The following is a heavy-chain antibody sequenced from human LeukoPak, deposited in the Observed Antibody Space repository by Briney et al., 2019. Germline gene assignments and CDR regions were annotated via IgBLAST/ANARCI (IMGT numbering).Heavy chain of an antibody. Sequence: ASVKVSCKASGYTFTSYGISWVRQAPGQGLEWMGWISAYNGNTNYAQKLQGRVTMTTDTSTSTAYMELRSLRSDDTAVYYCVRESRPFWNHLYWFDPWGQGTLVTVSS. V-gene: IGHV1-18*01. D-gene: IGHD1-14*01. CDR2: ISAYNGNT. CDR3: VRESRPFWNHLYWFDP. J-gene: IGHJ5*02. CDR1: GYTFTSYG.